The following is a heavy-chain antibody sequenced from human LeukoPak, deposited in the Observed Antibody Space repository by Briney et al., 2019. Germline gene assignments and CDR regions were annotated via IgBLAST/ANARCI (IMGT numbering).Heavy chain of an antibody. CDR3: AGFRGELMDGFDF. CDR2: IYAGDADT. CDR1: GHSFSTDW. J-gene: IGHJ4*02. Sequence: GDSLKISCKGSGHSFSTDWIAWVRQMPGEGLEWMGVIYAGDADTRYSPSFQGQVTISADKSLNTASLQWTNLKASDTAMYYCAGFRGELMDGFDFWGQGTLVTVSS. V-gene: IGHV5-51*01. D-gene: IGHD1-7*01.